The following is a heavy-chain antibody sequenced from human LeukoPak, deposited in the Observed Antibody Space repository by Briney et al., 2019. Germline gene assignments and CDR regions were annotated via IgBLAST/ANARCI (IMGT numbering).Heavy chain of an antibody. V-gene: IGHV3-23*01. CDR1: GFTFSNYG. CDR2: ISGSAATI. Sequence: GGSLRLSCAASGFTFSNYGMTWMRQAPGKGLEWVSSISGSAATISYADSVKGRFTISRDNSKNTLFLQMNSLRVEDTAVYYCAKSGLNRFDYWGQGALVTVSS. D-gene: IGHD2-15*01. J-gene: IGHJ4*02. CDR3: AKSGLNRFDY.